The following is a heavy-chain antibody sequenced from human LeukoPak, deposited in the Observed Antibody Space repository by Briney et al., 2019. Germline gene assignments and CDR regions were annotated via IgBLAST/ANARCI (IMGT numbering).Heavy chain of an antibody. Sequence: GGSLRLSCAASGFTFSSYGMSWVRQAPGEGLEWVSAISGSGGSTYYADSVKGRFTISRDNSKNTLYLQMNSLRAEDTAVYYCAKDSTTSDRFDYWGQGTLVTVSS. V-gene: IGHV3-23*01. CDR2: ISGSGGST. D-gene: IGHD4-17*01. CDR3: AKDSTTSDRFDY. J-gene: IGHJ4*02. CDR1: GFTFSSYG.